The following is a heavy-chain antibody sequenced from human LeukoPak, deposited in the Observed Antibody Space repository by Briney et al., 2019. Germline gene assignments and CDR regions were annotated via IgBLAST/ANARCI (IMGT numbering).Heavy chain of an antibody. V-gene: IGHV4-39*01. J-gene: IGHJ6*03. CDR2: IYYSGST. Sequence: SETLSLTCTVSGGSISSSSYYWGWIRQPPGKGLEWIGSIYYSGSTYYNPSLKSRVTISVDTSKNQFSLKLSSVTAADTAEYYCATRKDSGSYFLYYYMDVWGKGTTVTISS. CDR3: ATRKDSGSYFLYYYMDV. D-gene: IGHD1-26*01. CDR1: GGSISSSSYY.